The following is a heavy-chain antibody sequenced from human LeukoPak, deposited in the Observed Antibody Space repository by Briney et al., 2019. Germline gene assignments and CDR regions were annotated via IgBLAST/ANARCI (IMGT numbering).Heavy chain of an antibody. D-gene: IGHD3-16*01. CDR1: GLTFSTYW. V-gene: IGHV3-74*01. CDR3: VTGHYDSRMYFDL. J-gene: IGHJ2*01. CDR2: IKFDGSLA. Sequence: GGSLRLSCTASGLTFSTYWVHWVRQAPGKGLVWVSQIKFDGSLASYADSVKGRFTISRDNAKNTLYLQMNTLGTEDTAVYYCVTGHYDSRMYFDLWGRGTLVAVSS.